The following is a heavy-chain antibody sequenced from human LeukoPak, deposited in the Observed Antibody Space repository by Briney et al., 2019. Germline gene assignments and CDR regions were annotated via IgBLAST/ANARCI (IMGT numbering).Heavy chain of an antibody. CDR1: GFTFDDYA. V-gene: IGHV3-9*01. D-gene: IGHD4-23*01. CDR2: ISWNSGSI. Sequence: GGSLRLSCAASGFTFDDYAMHWVRQAPGKGLEWVSGISWNSGSIGYADSVKGRFTISRDNAKNSLYLQMNSLRAEDTALYYCAKDGRHYGGNGNFDYWGQGTLVTVSS. J-gene: IGHJ4*02. CDR3: AKDGRHYGGNGNFDY.